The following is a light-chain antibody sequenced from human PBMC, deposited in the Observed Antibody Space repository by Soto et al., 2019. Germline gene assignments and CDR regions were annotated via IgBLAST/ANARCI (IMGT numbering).Light chain of an antibody. J-gene: IGKJ2*01. V-gene: IGKV3D-15*01. CDR3: HQYTTWPYT. CDR2: GAS. Sequence: EIGMTQSPATLSVSPGERASLSCRASQSVGSNLAWYQQTACQAPRLLIYGASTIATGTPARFSGSGSGTEFTLTISSLQSEDFEVYSWHQYTTWPYTFGQGTTLEIK. CDR1: QSVGSN.